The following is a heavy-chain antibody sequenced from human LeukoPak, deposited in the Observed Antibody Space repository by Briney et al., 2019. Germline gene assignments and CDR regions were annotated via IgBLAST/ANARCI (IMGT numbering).Heavy chain of an antibody. Sequence: GGSLRLSCAASGFTFSSYSMNWVRQAPRKGLEWVSSISSSSSYIYYADSLKGRFTISRDNAKNSLYLQMNSLRAEDTAVYYCARETTVSTCFDYWGQGTLVTVSS. J-gene: IGHJ4*02. CDR3: ARETTVSTCFDY. V-gene: IGHV3-21*01. CDR2: ISSSSSYI. CDR1: GFTFSSYS. D-gene: IGHD4-17*01.